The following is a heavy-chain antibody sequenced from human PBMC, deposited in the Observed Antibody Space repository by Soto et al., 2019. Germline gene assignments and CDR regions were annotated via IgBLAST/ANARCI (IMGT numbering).Heavy chain of an antibody. CDR3: ARASYYDFWSGYYWFDP. CDR2: MNPNSGNT. V-gene: IGHV1-8*01. J-gene: IGHJ5*02. D-gene: IGHD3-3*01. Sequence: RASVKVSCKASGYTYTSYDINWVRQATGQGLEWMGWMNPNSGNTGYAQKFQGRVTMTRNTSISTAYMELSSLRSEDTAVYYCARASYYDFWSGYYWFDPWGQGTLVTSPQ. CDR1: GYTYTSYD.